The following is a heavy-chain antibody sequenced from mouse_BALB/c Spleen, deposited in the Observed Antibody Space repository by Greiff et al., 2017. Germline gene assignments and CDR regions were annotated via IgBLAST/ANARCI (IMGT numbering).Heavy chain of an antibody. CDR1: GFTFSSYA. Sequence: EVMLVESGGGLVKPGGSLKLSCAASGFTFSSYAMSWVRQTPEKRLEWVASISSGGSTYYPDSVKGRFTISRDNARNILYLQMSSLRSEDTAMYYCASMILFDYWGQGTTLTVSS. CDR3: ASMILFDY. V-gene: IGHV5-6-5*01. J-gene: IGHJ2*01. D-gene: IGHD2-3*01. CDR2: ISSGGST.